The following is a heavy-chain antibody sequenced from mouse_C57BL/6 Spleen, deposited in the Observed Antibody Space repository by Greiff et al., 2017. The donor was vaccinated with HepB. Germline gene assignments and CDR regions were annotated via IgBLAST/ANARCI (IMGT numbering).Heavy chain of an antibody. CDR1: GFSLTSYG. CDR2: IWSDGST. CDR3: ARQGWLQDYAMDY. Sequence: VKLQESGPGLVAPSQSLSITCTVSGFSLTSYGVHWVRQPPGKGLEWLVVIWSDGSTTYNSALKSRLSISKDNSKSQVFLKMNSLQTDDTAMYYCARQGWLQDYAMDYWGQGTSVTVSS. V-gene: IGHV2-6-1*01. J-gene: IGHJ4*01. D-gene: IGHD2-2*01.